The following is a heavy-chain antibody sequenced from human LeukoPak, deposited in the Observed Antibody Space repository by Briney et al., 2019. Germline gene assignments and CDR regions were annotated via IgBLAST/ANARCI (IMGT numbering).Heavy chain of an antibody. Sequence: GGSLRLSCAASGFTFSSYGMHWVRQAPGKGLEWVAFIRYDGSNNYYADSVKGRFTISRDNSKNTLYLQMNSLRAEDTAVYYCARLYCSGGSCYFDYWGQGTLVTVSS. CDR1: GFTFSSYG. V-gene: IGHV3-30*02. J-gene: IGHJ4*02. CDR2: IRYDGSNN. CDR3: ARLYCSGGSCYFDY. D-gene: IGHD2-15*01.